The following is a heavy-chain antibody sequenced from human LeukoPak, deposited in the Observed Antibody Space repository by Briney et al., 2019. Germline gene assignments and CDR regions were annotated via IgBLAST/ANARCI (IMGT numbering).Heavy chain of an antibody. CDR1: GYTFTGYY. V-gene: IGHV1-2*06. CDR2: INPNSGGT. Sequence: ASVKVSCKASGYTFTGYYMHWVGQAPGQGLEWMGRINPNSGGTNYAQKFQGRVTMTRDTSISTAYMELSRLRSDDTAVYYCARGLRYNWNRQGVDYWGQGTLVTVSS. D-gene: IGHD1-20*01. J-gene: IGHJ4*02. CDR3: ARGLRYNWNRQGVDY.